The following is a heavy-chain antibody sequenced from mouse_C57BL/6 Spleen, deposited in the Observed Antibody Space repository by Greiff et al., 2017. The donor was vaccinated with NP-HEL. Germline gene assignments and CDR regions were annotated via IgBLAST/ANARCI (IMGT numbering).Heavy chain of an antibody. D-gene: IGHD2-2*01. CDR3: TVVTTGFYAMDY. CDR2: IYPGNSDT. Sequence: VQLQQSGTVLARPGASVKMSCKTSGYTFTSYWMHWVKQRPGQGLEWIGAIYPGNSDTSYNQKFKGKAKLTAVTSASTAYMELSSLTNEDSAVYYCTVVTTGFYAMDYWGQGTSVTVSS. J-gene: IGHJ4*01. CDR1: GYTFTSYW. V-gene: IGHV1-5*01.